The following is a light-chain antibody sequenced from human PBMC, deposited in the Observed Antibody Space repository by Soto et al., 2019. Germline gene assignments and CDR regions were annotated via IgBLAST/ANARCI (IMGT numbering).Light chain of an antibody. V-gene: IGKV3-15*01. CDR2: GAS. Sequence: ERVMMQSPATLSVSPGQRATLSCRASQSVSSSLAWYQQKPGQAPRLLIYGASTRATGIPARFSGSGSGTEFTLTISSLPSEDFAVYYCQQYNNWPRTFGQGTKVEIK. CDR1: QSVSSS. J-gene: IGKJ1*01. CDR3: QQYNNWPRT.